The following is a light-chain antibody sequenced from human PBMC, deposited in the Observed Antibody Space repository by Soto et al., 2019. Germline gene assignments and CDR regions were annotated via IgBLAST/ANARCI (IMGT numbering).Light chain of an antibody. Sequence: DIQMTQSPSTLSASVGDRVTITCRASQSISSWLAWYQQKPGKAPKLLIYKASSLESGVPSRFSGGGSGTESTLTISSLQPDDFATYYCQQYHSYPLTFGGGTKVEFK. J-gene: IGKJ4*01. CDR2: KAS. V-gene: IGKV1-5*03. CDR1: QSISSW. CDR3: QQYHSYPLT.